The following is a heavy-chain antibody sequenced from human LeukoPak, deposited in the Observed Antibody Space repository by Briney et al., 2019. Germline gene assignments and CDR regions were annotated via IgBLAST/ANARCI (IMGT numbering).Heavy chain of an antibody. J-gene: IGHJ3*02. CDR1: GFTFSSYW. Sequence: GGSLRLSCAASGFTFSSYWMSWVRQAPGKGLEWVAVISYDGSNKYYADSVKGRFTISRDNSKNTLYLQMNSLRAEDTAVYYCAKGISGSYHVSDDAFDIWGQGTMVTVSS. V-gene: IGHV3-30*18. CDR3: AKGISGSYHVSDDAFDI. CDR2: ISYDGSNK. D-gene: IGHD1-26*01.